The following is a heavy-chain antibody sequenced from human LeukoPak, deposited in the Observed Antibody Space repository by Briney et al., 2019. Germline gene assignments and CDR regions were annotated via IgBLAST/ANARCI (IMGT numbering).Heavy chain of an antibody. CDR3: ARVGPLEWLLFGWFDP. V-gene: IGHV1-18*01. CDR2: ISAYNGNT. Sequence: ASVKVSCKASGYIFTSYGISWVRQAPGQGLEWMGWISAYNGNTNYAQKLQGRVTMTTDTSTSTAYMELRSLRSDDTAVYYCARVGPLEWLLFGWFDPWGQGTLVTVSS. CDR1: GYIFTSYG. J-gene: IGHJ5*02. D-gene: IGHD3-3*01.